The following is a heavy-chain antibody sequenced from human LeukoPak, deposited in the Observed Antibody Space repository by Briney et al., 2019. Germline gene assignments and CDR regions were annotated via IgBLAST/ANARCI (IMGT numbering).Heavy chain of an antibody. Sequence: PEGSLRLSCAASGLTFSDYYMTWIRQAPGKGLEWVSSISGSGTTTYSADSVGGRFTVSRDNAKNSVFLYMNSLRAEDTAVYYCAIQITMIVVVPYFDYWGQGTLVTVSS. J-gene: IGHJ4*02. D-gene: IGHD3-22*01. CDR1: GLTFSDYY. CDR3: AIQITMIVVVPYFDY. V-gene: IGHV3-11*04. CDR2: ISGSGTTT.